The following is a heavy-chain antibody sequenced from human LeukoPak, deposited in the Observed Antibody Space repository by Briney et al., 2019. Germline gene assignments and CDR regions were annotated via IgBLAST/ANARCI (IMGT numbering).Heavy chain of an antibody. CDR1: GGSISSYY. D-gene: IGHD4-17*01. CDR2: IYTSGST. J-gene: IGHJ4*02. Sequence: PSETLSLTCTVSGGSISSYYWSWIRQPAGKGLEWIGRIYTSGSTNYNPSLKSRVTMSVDTSKNQFSLEVSSVTAADTAVYYCARDKVDGAVDYVTSWGQGTLVTVSS. CDR3: ARDKVDGAVDYVTS. V-gene: IGHV4-4*07.